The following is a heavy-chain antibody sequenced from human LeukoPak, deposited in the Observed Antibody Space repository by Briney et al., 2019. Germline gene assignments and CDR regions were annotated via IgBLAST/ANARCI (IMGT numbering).Heavy chain of an antibody. V-gene: IGHV3-74*01. CDR1: GFPFNNYW. D-gene: IGHD5-12*01. CDR2: IGHDGSGA. J-gene: IGHJ4*02. CDR3: ARYQQTGYESDY. Sequence: GGSLRLSCAASGFPFNNYWMHWVRQSPGKGLICVARIGHDGSGAGYADSVKGRFAISRDNAKSTLYLQMNSLRAEDTAVYYCARYQQTGYESDYWGQGTLVTVSS.